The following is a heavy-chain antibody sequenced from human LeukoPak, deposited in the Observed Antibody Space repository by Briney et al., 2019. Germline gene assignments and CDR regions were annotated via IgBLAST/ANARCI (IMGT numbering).Heavy chain of an antibody. Sequence: ASVKVSCKASGYTFTSYGINWVRQAPGQGLEWMGWISAYNGDTNYAQKLQGRVTMTTDTSTSTAYMELRSLRSDDTAVYYCAKDYSNYADFGPAMLYYYYYYMDVWGKGTTVTVSS. CDR2: ISAYNGDT. V-gene: IGHV1-18*01. CDR3: AKDYSNYADFGPAMLYYYYYYMDV. D-gene: IGHD4-11*01. CDR1: GYTFTSYG. J-gene: IGHJ6*03.